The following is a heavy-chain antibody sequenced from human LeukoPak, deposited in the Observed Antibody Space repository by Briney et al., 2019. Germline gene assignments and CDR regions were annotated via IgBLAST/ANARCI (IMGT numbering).Heavy chain of an antibody. J-gene: IGHJ6*04. V-gene: IGHV3-48*03. CDR3: AELGISMIGGV. CDR2: ISSSGSTI. D-gene: IGHD3-10*02. CDR1: GFTFSSYE. Sequence: PGGSLTLSCAASGFTFSSYEMNWVRQPPGKGLEWVSYISSSGSTIYYADSVKGRFTISRDNAKNSVYLQMNSLRSEDTAVYYCAELGISMIGGVWCKGSTVTISS.